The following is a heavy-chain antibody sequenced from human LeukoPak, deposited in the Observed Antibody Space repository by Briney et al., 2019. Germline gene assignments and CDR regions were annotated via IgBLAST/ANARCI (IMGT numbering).Heavy chain of an antibody. J-gene: IGHJ3*02. D-gene: IGHD5-18*01. CDR1: GYTFTSYD. Sequence: ASVKVSCKASGYTFTSYDINWVRQATGQGLEWMGWMNPNSGNTGYAQKFQGRVTITRNTSISTAYMGLSSLRSEDTAVYYCARLNSYVAFDIWGQGTMVTVSS. V-gene: IGHV1-8*03. CDR2: MNPNSGNT. CDR3: ARLNSYVAFDI.